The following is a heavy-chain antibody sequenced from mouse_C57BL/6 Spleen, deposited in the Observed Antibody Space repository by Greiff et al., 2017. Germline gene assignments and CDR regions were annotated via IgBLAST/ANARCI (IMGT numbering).Heavy chain of an antibody. J-gene: IGHJ2*01. CDR1: GFSLTSYG. Sequence: VMLVESGPGLVQPSQSLSITCTVSGFSLTSYGVHWVRQSPGKGLEWLGVIWRGGSTDYNAAFMSRLSITKDNSKSQVFFKMNSLQADDTAIYYCAKGGYSSSSYYFDYWGQGTTLTVSS. D-gene: IGHD1-1*01. CDR2: IWRGGST. CDR3: AKGGYSSSSYYFDY. V-gene: IGHV2-5*01.